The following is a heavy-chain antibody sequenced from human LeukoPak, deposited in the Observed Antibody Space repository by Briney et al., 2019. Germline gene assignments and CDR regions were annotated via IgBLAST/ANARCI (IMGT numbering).Heavy chain of an antibody. D-gene: IGHD2-2*01. CDR1: GFTFSSYW. CDR3: ARVGGGYCSSTSCYRHYYYYYYMDV. CDR2: IKQDGSEK. V-gene: IGHV3-7*01. J-gene: IGHJ6*03. Sequence: GGSLRLSCAASGFTFSSYWMSWVRQAPGKGLEWVANIKQDGSEKYYVDSVKGRFTISRDNAKNSLYLQVNSLRAEDTAVYYCARVGGGYCSSTSCYRHYYYYYYMDVWGKGTTVTVSS.